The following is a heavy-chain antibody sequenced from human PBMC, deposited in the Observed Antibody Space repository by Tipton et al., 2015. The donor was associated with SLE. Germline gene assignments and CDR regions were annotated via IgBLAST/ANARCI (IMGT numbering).Heavy chain of an antibody. CDR2: IYFSGST. CDR3: ARDGGAAAESYNYYMDV. J-gene: IGHJ6*03. CDR1: GDSIFSSY. D-gene: IGHD6-13*01. V-gene: IGHV4-59*01. Sequence: LRLSCTVSGDSIFSSYWSWIRQPPGKGLEWIGCIYFSGSTNYNPSLRSRVTMSVDSSNSQFSLKLSSVTAADTAVYYCARDGGAAAESYNYYMDVWGIGTTVTVSS.